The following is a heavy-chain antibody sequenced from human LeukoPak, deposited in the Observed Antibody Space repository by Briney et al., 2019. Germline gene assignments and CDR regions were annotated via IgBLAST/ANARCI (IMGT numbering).Heavy chain of an antibody. D-gene: IGHD6-19*01. CDR2: ISGDGGST. V-gene: IGHV3-43*02. CDR3: ARESETSGWYDY. J-gene: IGHJ4*02. Sequence: GGSLRLSCAAPGFIFDNYAIHWVRQAPGEGLGWVSLISGDGGSTFYADSVRGRFTISRDNTRKSLSLQMSSLRSEDTALYYCARESETSGWYDYWGQGTLVTVSS. CDR1: GFIFDNYA.